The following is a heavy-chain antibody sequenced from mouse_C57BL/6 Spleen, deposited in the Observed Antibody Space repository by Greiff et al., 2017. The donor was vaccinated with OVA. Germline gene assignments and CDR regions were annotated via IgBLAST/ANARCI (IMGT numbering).Heavy chain of an antibody. CDR1: G. CDR2: ISSGSSTI. V-gene: IGHV5-17*01. CDR3: SRAGELGYVDY. J-gene: IGHJ2*01. D-gene: IGHD4-1*01. Sequence: EVKLMESGGGLVKPGGSLKLSCAASGMHWVRQAPEKGLEWVAYISSGSSTIYYADTVKGRFTISRDNAKNTLFLQMTSLRSEDTAMYYCSRAGELGYVDYWGQGTTLTVSS.